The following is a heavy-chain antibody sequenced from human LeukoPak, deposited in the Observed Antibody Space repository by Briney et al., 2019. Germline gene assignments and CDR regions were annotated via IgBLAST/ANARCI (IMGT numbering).Heavy chain of an antibody. CDR1: GGSFSGYY. CDR3: ARDRRSYGLFDY. J-gene: IGHJ4*02. Sequence: PSETLSLTCAVYGGSFSGYYWSWIRQPPGKGLEWIGEINHSGSTNYNPSLKSRVTISVDTSKNQFSLKLSSVTAADTAVYYCARDRRSYGLFDYWGQGTLVTVSS. D-gene: IGHD5-18*01. CDR2: INHSGST. V-gene: IGHV4-34*01.